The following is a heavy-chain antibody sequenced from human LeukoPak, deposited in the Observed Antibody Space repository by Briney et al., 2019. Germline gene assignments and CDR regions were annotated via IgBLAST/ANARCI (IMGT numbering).Heavy chain of an antibody. Sequence: ASVKVSCKASGYTFTSYYMHWVRQAPGQGLEWMGIINRSGGSTSYAQKFQGRVTMTRDTSTSTVYMELSSLRSEDTAVYFCARGRVSSSTWYSTYYYYFYMDVWGKGTTVTVSS. V-gene: IGHV1-46*01. J-gene: IGHJ6*03. CDR3: ARGRVSSSTWYSTYYYYFYMDV. CDR2: INRSGGST. D-gene: IGHD1-1*01. CDR1: GYTFTSYY.